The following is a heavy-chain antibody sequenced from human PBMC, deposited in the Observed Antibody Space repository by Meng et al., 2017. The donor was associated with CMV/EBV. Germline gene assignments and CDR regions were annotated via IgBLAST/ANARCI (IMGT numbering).Heavy chain of an antibody. Sequence: GGSLRLSCAASGFTFSSYWMCWVRQAPGKGLEWVANIKQDGSEKYYVDSVKGRFTISRDNAKNSLYLQMNSLRAEDTAVYYCAREDTHPMTTVDYGMDVWGQGTTVTVSS. D-gene: IGHD4-11*01. V-gene: IGHV3-7*01. CDR1: GFTFSSYW. CDR3: AREDTHPMTTVDYGMDV. J-gene: IGHJ6*02. CDR2: IKQDGSEK.